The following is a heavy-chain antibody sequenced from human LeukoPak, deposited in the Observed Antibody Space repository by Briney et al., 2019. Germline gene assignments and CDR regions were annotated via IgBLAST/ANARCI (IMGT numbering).Heavy chain of an antibody. V-gene: IGHV1-2*02. CDR2: INPNSGGT. J-gene: IGHJ4*02. CDR1: GYTFTGSY. CDR3: ARYRGIPLTSALDY. Sequence: GASVKVSCKASGYTFTGSYLHWVRQAPGQGLEWMGWINPNSGGTTYAQKFRDRVTMTRDTSIFTAYMELSGLRSDDTAVYYCARYRGIPLTSALDYWGQGTLVTVSS. D-gene: IGHD1-26*01.